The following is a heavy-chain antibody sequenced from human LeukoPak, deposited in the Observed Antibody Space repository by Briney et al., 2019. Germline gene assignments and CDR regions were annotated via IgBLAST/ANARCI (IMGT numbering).Heavy chain of an antibody. CDR3: ARGYNWFDP. CDR2: IYSSGST. CDR1: GGSISSYY. Sequence: SETLSLTCTVSGGSISSYYWSWIRQPPGKGLEWIGYIYSSGSTNYNPSLKSRVTISVDTSKNQFSLKLTSVTAADTAIYSCARGYNWFDPWGQGTLVTVSS. J-gene: IGHJ5*02. V-gene: IGHV4-59*08.